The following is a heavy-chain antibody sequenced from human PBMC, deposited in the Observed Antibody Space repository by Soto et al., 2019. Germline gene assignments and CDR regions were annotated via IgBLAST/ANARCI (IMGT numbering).Heavy chain of an antibody. V-gene: IGHV4-59*01. CDR3: ARMSSIAARNDAFDI. J-gene: IGHJ3*02. D-gene: IGHD6-6*01. CDR2: IHYSGST. Sequence: SETLSLTCTVSGGSISTYYWSWIRQPPGKGLEWIGYIHYSGSTNYNPSLKSRVTISVDTSKNQFSLKLSSVTAADTAVYYCARMSSIAARNDAFDIWGQGTMVTVSS. CDR1: GGSISTYY.